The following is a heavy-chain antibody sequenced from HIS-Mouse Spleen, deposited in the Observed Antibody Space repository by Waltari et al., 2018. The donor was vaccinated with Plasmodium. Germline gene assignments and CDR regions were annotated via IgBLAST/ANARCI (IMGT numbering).Heavy chain of an antibody. V-gene: IGHV3-53*02. CDR3: ARGNSGYSSSWYLFDY. D-gene: IGHD6-13*01. CDR2: IYSGGST. CDR1: GFTVSSNY. J-gene: IGHJ4*02. Sequence: EVQLVETGGGLIQPGGSLRLSCAASGFTVSSNYMSWVRQAPGKGMEWVSVIYSGGSTYFANKSKNTLYLQMNSLRAEDTAVYYCARGNSGYSSSWYLFDYWGQGTLVTVSS.